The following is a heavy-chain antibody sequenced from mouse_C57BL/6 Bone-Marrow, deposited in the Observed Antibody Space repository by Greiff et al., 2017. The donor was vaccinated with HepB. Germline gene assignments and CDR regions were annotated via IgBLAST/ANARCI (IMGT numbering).Heavy chain of an antibody. Sequence: EVMLVESEGGLVQPGSSMKLSCTASGFTFSDYYMAWVRQVPEKGLEWVANINYDGSSTYYLESLKSRFIISRDNAKNILYLQMSSLKSEDTATYYFARKRKHYSNYADSFDYWGQGTTLTVSS. CDR3: ARKRKHYSNYADSFDY. J-gene: IGHJ2*01. V-gene: IGHV5-16*01. D-gene: IGHD2-5*01. CDR1: GFTFSDYY. CDR2: INYDGSST.